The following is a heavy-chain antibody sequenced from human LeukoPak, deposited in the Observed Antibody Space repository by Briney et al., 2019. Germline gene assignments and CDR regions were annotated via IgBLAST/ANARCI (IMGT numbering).Heavy chain of an antibody. Sequence: PGGSLRLSCAASGFTFTTYWMSWVRQAPGQGLEWVANINRDGSEKYYVDSVKGRFTISRDNAKNSLYLQMNSLRADDTAVYYCARTNSQARDYYYYMDVCGKGTTVTVSS. CDR3: ARTNSQARDYYYYMDV. D-gene: IGHD1-7*01. CDR1: GFTFTTYW. J-gene: IGHJ6*03. V-gene: IGHV3-7*01. CDR2: INRDGSEK.